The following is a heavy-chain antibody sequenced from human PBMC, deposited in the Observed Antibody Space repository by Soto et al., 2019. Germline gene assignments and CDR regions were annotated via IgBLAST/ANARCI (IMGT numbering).Heavy chain of an antibody. Sequence: SETLSLTCTVSVGSISSFYWSLIRQPAGKGLEWIGRIYSGGRNNYNPSLKSRVTMSVDTSKNQFSLRLSSVTAADTAMYYCERGSSRWEYWGQGTMVTASS. J-gene: IGHJ4*02. CDR3: ERGSSRWEY. D-gene: IGHD6-13*01. V-gene: IGHV4-4*07. CDR2: IYSGGRN. CDR1: VGSISSFY.